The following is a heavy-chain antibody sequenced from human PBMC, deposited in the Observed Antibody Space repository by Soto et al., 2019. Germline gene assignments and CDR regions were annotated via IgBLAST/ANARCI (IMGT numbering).Heavy chain of an antibody. CDR2: IIPFLNTA. Sequence: QVQLVQSGAEVKKPGSSVKVSCNASGGSFNKYVITWVRQAPGQGLEWMGGIIPFLNTADYAQKFQGRITISADDDTRTAYMELRSLTSEDTATYYCARDQGDYYDSSGHIATYWGQGNLVTVSP. CDR1: GGSFNKYV. D-gene: IGHD3-22*01. CDR3: ARDQGDYYDSSGHIATY. V-gene: IGHV1-69*01. J-gene: IGHJ1*01.